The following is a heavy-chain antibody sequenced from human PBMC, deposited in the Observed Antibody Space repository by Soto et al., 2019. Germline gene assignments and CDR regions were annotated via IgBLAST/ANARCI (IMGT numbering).Heavy chain of an antibody. D-gene: IGHD6-13*01. CDR2: ISGSGGRT. CDR3: AKDVAAAGTVY. J-gene: IGHJ4*02. V-gene: IGHV3-23*01. Sequence: GGSLRLSCAASGFTFSSYAMSCVRQAPGKGLEWVSAISGSGGRTYYADSVKGRFTISRDNSKNTLYLQMNSLRAEDTAVYYCAKDVAAAGTVYWGQGTMVTVSS. CDR1: GFTFSSYA.